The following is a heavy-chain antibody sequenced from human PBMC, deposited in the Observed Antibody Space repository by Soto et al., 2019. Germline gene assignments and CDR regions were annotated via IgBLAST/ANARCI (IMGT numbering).Heavy chain of an antibody. CDR3: ARIRVGATDLDY. CDR2: ISYDGSNK. CDR1: GFTFSSYG. V-gene: IGHV3-30*03. D-gene: IGHD1-26*01. J-gene: IGHJ4*02. Sequence: PGGSLRLSCAASGFTFSSYGMHWVRQAPGKGLEWVAVISYDGSNKYYADSVKGRFTISRDNSKNTLYLQMNSLRAEDTAVYYCARIRVGATDLDYWGQGTLVTVSS.